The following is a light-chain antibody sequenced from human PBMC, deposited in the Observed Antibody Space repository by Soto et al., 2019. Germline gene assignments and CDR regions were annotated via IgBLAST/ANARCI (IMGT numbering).Light chain of an antibody. CDR2: DAS. CDR1: QNIRNL. Sequence: IQLTQSPSPLCAAVGDSVTITCRASQNIRNLLAWYQQKPGKAPKPLIYDASTLKTGVPSRFSGSASGSEFNFTITGLKPDDFATYFCQQYNTYSTFGQGTRLEIK. J-gene: IGKJ5*01. V-gene: IGKV1-5*01. CDR3: QQYNTYST.